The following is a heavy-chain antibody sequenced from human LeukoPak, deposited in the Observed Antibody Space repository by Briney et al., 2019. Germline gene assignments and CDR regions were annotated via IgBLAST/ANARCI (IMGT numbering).Heavy chain of an antibody. CDR2: IRYDGSNK. CDR3: AKSGGHDSSGLDY. CDR1: GFTFSSYG. V-gene: IGHV3-30*02. D-gene: IGHD3-22*01. Sequence: GGSLRLSCAASGFTFSSYGMHWVRQAPGKGLEWVAFIRYDGSNKYYADSVKGRFTISRDNSKNTLYLQMNSLRAEDTAVYYCAKSGGHDSSGLDYWGQGTLVTVSS. J-gene: IGHJ4*02.